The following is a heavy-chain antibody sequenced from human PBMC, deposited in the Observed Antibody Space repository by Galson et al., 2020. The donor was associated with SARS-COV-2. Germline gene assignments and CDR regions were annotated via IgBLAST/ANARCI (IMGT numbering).Heavy chain of an antibody. CDR1: GFTFSSSW. V-gene: IGHV3-7*03. CDR2: IKCDGNDK. J-gene: IGHJ4*02. Sequence: GESLKISCAAPGFTFSSSWMHWVCQAPEKGLEWVADIKCDGNDKYYVDSVKGRLTISRDNAKNSLYLQVNSLRAEDMTVYYCVRSPSTVTTIDYWGQGTLVTVSS. CDR3: VRSPSTVTTIDY. D-gene: IGHD4-17*01.